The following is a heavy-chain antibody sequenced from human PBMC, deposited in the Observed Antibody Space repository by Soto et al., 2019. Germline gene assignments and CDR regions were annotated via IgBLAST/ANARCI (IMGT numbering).Heavy chain of an antibody. D-gene: IGHD6-19*01. CDR1: GYY. Sequence: GYYRRWNRQHPGKGLEWIGYIYYSGSTYYNPSLKSRVTISVDTSKNQFSLKLSSVTAADTAVYYCASRSGGSAFHSWGQGTMVT. CDR2: IYYSGST. J-gene: IGHJ3*02. V-gene: IGHV4-31*02. CDR3: ASRSGGSAFHS.